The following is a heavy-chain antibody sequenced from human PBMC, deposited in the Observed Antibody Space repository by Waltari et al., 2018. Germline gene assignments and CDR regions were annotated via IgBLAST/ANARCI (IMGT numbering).Heavy chain of an antibody. J-gene: IGHJ4*02. CDR1: VGSISSYY. D-gene: IGHD6-6*01. CDR3: ARDRGSSASLDY. CDR2: IYYSGST. Sequence: QVQLQESGPGLVKPSETLSLTCTVSVGSISSYYWSWIRQPPGKGLEWIGYIYYSGSTNYNPSLKSRVTISVDTSKNQFSLKLSSVTAADTAVYYCARDRGSSASLDYWGQGTLVTVSS. V-gene: IGHV4-59*01.